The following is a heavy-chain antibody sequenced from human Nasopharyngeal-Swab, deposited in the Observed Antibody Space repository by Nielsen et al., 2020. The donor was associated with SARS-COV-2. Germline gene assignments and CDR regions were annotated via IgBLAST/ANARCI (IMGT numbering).Heavy chain of an antibody. V-gene: IGHV4-59*01. D-gene: IGHD3-22*01. CDR1: GGSISSYY. Sequence: SETLSLTCTVSGGSISSYYWSWIRQPPGKGLEWIGYIYYSGSTNYSPSLKSRVTISVDTSKNQFSLKLSSVTAADTAVYYCARVPSSYYYDSSGYTPSDAFDIWGQGTMVTVSS. CDR3: ARVPSSYYYDSSGYTPSDAFDI. CDR2: IYYSGST. J-gene: IGHJ3*02.